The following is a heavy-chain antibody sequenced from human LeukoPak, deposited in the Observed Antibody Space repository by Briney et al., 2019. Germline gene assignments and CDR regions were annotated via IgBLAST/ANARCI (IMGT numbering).Heavy chain of an antibody. CDR3: TRQNCTGESCSYVDC. D-gene: IGHD2-8*02. CDR1: GFTFSDSY. J-gene: IGHJ4*02. V-gene: IGHV3-73*01. Sequence: PGGSLRLSCAASGFTFSDSYMHWVRQASGKGLEWVGLIRTKTKNYAATYAESVKGRFTISRDDSKNTAYLQMNSLKMEDTAVYYCTRQNCTGESCSYVDCWGQGTLVTVSS. CDR2: IRTKTKNYAA.